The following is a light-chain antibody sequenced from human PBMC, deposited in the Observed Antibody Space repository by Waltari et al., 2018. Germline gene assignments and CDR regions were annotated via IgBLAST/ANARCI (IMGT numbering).Light chain of an antibody. CDR3: QKYDYLPAT. CDR2: GTS. Sequence: EVVLTQSPGTLSLSPGERATLSCRASQSVRTYLAWYQQKPGQAPRLLIYGTSTRATGPPDRFSGSGSGTDFSLTISRLEPEDFAVYYCQKYDYLPATFGQGTKVEI. CDR1: QSVRTY. J-gene: IGKJ1*01. V-gene: IGKV3-20*01.